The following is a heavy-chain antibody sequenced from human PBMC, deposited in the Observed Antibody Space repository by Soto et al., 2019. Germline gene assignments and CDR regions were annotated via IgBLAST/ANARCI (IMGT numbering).Heavy chain of an antibody. CDR2: ISGSDGST. CDR3: VKDWTGDTCPCMDV. V-gene: IGHV3-23*01. J-gene: IGHJ6*01. Sequence: EVQLLESGGGLVQPGGSLRLSCAASGFTFNNYAMTWVRQAPGKGLEWVSTISGSDGSTYYADSVKCRLTISRDNSKNALYLQMSILRAEDTALYYCVKDWTGDTCPCMDVWGQGSTGTVSS. D-gene: IGHD3-9*01. CDR1: GFTFNNYA.